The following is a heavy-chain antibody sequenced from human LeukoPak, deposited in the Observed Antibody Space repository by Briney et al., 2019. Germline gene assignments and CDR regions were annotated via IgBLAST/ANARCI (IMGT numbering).Heavy chain of an antibody. CDR3: ATDGGGVIGAFDI. D-gene: IGHD3-16*02. Sequence: GASAKVSCKVSGYTLTELSMHWVRQAPGKGLEWMGGFDPEDGETIYAQKFQGRVTMTEDTSTDTAYMELSSLRSEDTAVYYCATDGGGVIGAFDIWGQGTMVTVSS. CDR2: FDPEDGET. CDR1: GYTLTELS. V-gene: IGHV1-24*01. J-gene: IGHJ3*02.